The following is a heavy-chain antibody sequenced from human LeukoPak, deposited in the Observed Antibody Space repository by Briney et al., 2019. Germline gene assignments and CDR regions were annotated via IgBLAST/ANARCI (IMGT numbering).Heavy chain of an antibody. CDR1: GFTFSSNA. D-gene: IGHD3-10*01. Sequence: PGGSLTLSCAASGFTFSSNAMSWVRQAPGEGLVWVSRINSDGSSTSYADSVKGRFTISRDNAKNTLYLQMNSLRAEDTAVYYCARDGSFPYGSGSYYSYWGQGTLVTVSS. V-gene: IGHV3-74*01. J-gene: IGHJ4*02. CDR3: ARDGSFPYGSGSYYSY. CDR2: INSDGSST.